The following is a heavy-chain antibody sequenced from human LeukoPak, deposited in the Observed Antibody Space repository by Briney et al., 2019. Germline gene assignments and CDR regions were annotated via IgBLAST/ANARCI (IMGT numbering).Heavy chain of an antibody. D-gene: IGHD3-10*02. CDR1: GFRFSSYN. CDR2: ISSSGSTI. V-gene: IGHV3-48*03. CDR3: AELGITMIGGV. J-gene: IGHJ6*04. Sequence: GGSLRLSCAASGFRFSSYNMNWVRQAPGKGLEWVSYISSSGSTIYYADSVKGRFTISRDNAKNSLYLQMNSLRAEDTAVYYCAELGITMIGGVWGKGTTVTISS.